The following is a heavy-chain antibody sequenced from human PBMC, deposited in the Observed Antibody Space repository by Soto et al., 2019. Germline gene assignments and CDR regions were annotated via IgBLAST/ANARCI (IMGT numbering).Heavy chain of an antibody. Sequence: SETLSLTCTVSGGSISSGGYYWSWIRQHPGKGLEWIGYIYFSVSTYYNPSLKSRVTISVDTSKNHFSLKLSSVTAADTAVYYCARAPTNNYDFWSGYWAQGTLGYMDVWGKGTTVTVSS. D-gene: IGHD3-3*01. CDR3: ARAPTNNYDFWSGYWAQGTLGYMDV. V-gene: IGHV4-31*03. CDR2: IYFSVST. J-gene: IGHJ6*03. CDR1: GGSISSGGYY.